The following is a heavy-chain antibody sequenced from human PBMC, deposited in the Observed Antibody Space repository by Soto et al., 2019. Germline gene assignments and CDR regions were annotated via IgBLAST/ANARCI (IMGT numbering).Heavy chain of an antibody. J-gene: IGHJ3*02. V-gene: IGHV3-21*02. CDR3: ARLRSDAFDI. Sequence: EVQLVESGGRLVKPGESLRLSCVASGFDFSYYTMNWVRQAPGKGLEWVSAISASSSYKYSADSVRGRFTFSRDNANNSLYLQMNNLRVEDTAVYYCARLRSDAFDIWGQGTLVTVSS. CDR1: GFDFSYYT. D-gene: IGHD4-17*01. CDR2: ISASSSYK.